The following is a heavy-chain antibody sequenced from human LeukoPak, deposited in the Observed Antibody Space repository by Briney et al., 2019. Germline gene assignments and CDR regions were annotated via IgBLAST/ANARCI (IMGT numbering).Heavy chain of an antibody. CDR2: MRRDGNEI. D-gene: IGHD1-1*01. CDR1: GFTFSTYW. J-gene: IGHJ4*02. Sequence: GGSLRLSCSASGFTFSTYWMSWVRQAPGKGLEWVANMRRDGNEIYYLDSVRGRFTISRDNAKNSLYLQMNSLRAEDTAVYYCASQVRGNDGDYWGQGTLVTVSS. V-gene: IGHV3-7*01. CDR3: ASQVRGNDGDY.